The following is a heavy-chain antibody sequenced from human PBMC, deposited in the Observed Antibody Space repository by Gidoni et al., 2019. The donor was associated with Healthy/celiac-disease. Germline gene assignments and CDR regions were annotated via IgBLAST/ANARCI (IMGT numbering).Heavy chain of an antibody. V-gene: IGHV4-34*01. CDR2: INHSGST. Sequence: QVQLQQWGAGLLKPSETLSLTCAVYGGSFSGYYWSWIRQPPGKGLGWIGEINHSGSTNYNPSLKSRVTISVDTSKNQFSLKLSSVTAADTAVYYCARGVGVVVPAAMRYYYGIDVWGQGTTVTVSS. CDR3: ARGVGVVVPAAMRYYYGIDV. D-gene: IGHD2-2*01. J-gene: IGHJ6*02. CDR1: GGSFSGYY.